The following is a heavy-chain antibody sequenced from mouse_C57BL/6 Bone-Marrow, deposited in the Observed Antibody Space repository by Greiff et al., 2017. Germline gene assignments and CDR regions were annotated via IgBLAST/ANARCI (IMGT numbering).Heavy chain of an antibody. CDR2: INPSTGGT. J-gene: IGHJ3*01. D-gene: IGHD1-1*01. V-gene: IGHV1-42*01. CDR3: ARENYGSWFAY. CDR1: GYSFTGYY. Sequence: EVKLQESGPELVKPGASVKISCKASGYSFTGYYMNWVKQSPEKSLEWIGEINPSTGGTTYNQKFKAKATLTVDKSSSTAYMRLKSLTSEDSAVYYCARENYGSWFAYWGQGTLVTVSA.